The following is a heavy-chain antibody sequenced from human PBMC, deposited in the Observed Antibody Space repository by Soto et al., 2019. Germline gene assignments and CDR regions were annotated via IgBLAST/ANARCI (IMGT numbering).Heavy chain of an antibody. CDR1: GFTFSVYI. V-gene: IGHV3-48*02. D-gene: IGHD6-19*01. CDR3: ARSVEGHFDY. CDR2: ITSDTKTI. J-gene: IGHJ4*02. Sequence: EVQLVESGGDLVPRGGSLRLSCVASGFTFSVYIMNWVRQAPGKGLEWFSYITSDTKTIKYTDSVKGRFTISRDNAKNSVYLQMNSLRDEDTAVYYCARSVEGHFDYWGQGTVVTVSS.